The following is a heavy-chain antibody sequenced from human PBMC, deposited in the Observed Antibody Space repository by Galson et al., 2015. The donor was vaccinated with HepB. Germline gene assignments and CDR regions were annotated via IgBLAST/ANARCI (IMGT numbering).Heavy chain of an antibody. V-gene: IGHV1-69*13. CDR3: ARDREYCSSTSCYGDFDY. D-gene: IGHD2-2*01. CDR2: IIPIFGTA. Sequence: SVKVSCKASGGTFSSYAISWVRQAPGQGLEWMGGIIPIFGTANYAQKFQGRVTITADESTSTAYMELSSLRSEDTAVYYCARDREYCSSTSCYGDFDYWGQGTLVTVSS. CDR1: GGTFSSYA. J-gene: IGHJ4*02.